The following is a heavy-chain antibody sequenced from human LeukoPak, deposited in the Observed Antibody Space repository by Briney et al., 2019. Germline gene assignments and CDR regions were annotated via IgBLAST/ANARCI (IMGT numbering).Heavy chain of an antibody. D-gene: IGHD6-13*01. Sequence: PGGSLRLSCAASGFTFSSYAMNWVRQAPGKGLEWVSVISGSGGSTNCADSVKGRFTISRDNSKNTLYLQMNSLRVEDTAIYYCAKGSSWSRGWFDPWGQGTLVTVSA. CDR3: AKGSSWSRGWFDP. V-gene: IGHV3-23*01. CDR1: GFTFSSYA. CDR2: ISGSGGST. J-gene: IGHJ5*02.